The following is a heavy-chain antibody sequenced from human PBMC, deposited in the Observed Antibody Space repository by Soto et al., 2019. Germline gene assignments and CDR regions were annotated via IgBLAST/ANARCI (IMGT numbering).Heavy chain of an antibody. CDR2: ISYDGSNK. V-gene: IGHV3-30-3*01. D-gene: IGHD5-18*01. CDR3: ARDPLWGTAMVLWYFDL. CDR1: GFTFSSYA. J-gene: IGHJ2*01. Sequence: QVQLVESGGGVVQPGRSLRLSCAASGFTFSSYAMHWVRKAPSKGLEWVAVISYDGSNKYYADSVKGRFTISRDNSKNTLYLQMNSLRAEDTAVYYCARDPLWGTAMVLWYFDLWGRGTLVTVSS.